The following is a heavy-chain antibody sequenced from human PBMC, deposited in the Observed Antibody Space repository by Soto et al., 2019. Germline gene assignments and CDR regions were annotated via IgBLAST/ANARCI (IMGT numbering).Heavy chain of an antibody. J-gene: IGHJ4*02. Sequence: SETLSLTCGVYGGSFIGYYWSWIRQPPGKGLEWIGEINHSGSTNYNPSLKSRVTISVDTSKNQFSLKLSSVTAADTAVYYCARGAYDYVWGSYRSERGFDYWGQGTLVTVSS. V-gene: IGHV4-34*01. CDR1: GGSFIGYY. CDR3: ARGAYDYVWGSYRSERGFDY. D-gene: IGHD3-16*02. CDR2: INHSGST.